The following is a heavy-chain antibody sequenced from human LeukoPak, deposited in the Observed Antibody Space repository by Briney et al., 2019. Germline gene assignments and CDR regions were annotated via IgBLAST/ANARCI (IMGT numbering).Heavy chain of an antibody. Sequence: GGSLRLSCAASGFTFSSYGMHWVRQAPGKGLEWVAFIRYDGSNKYYADSVKGRFTISGDNSKNTLYLQMNSLRAEDTAVYYCAHMAAAGSSTTFDYWGQGTLVTVSS. D-gene: IGHD6-13*01. V-gene: IGHV3-30*02. CDR2: IRYDGSNK. J-gene: IGHJ4*02. CDR3: AHMAAAGSSTTFDY. CDR1: GFTFSSYG.